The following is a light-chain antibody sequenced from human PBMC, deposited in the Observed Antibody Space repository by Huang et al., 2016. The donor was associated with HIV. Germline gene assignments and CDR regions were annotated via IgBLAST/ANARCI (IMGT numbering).Light chain of an antibody. V-gene: IGKV2-28*01. J-gene: IGKJ2*01. Sequence: DIVMIQSPLSLPVTPGEPASISCRSSPSLLHTNAYNYLDWYLQKPGQSPQLLIYLGTSQASGVPDRFSGGGSGTRFSLNISRVEAEDAGIYYCMEALKTPYTFGQGTKLEIK. CDR2: LGT. CDR3: MEALKTPYT. CDR1: PSLLHTNAYNY.